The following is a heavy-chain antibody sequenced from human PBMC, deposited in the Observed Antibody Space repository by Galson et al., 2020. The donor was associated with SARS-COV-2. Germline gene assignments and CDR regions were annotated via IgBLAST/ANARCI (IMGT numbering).Heavy chain of an antibody. V-gene: IGHV4-34*01. J-gene: IGHJ6*02. D-gene: IGHD2-2*02. CDR3: ARGPHIVVVPAAIPVAGMDV. Sequence: ETSETLSLTCAVYGGSFSGYYWSWIRQPPGKGLEWIGEINHSGSTNYNPSLKSRVTISVDTSKNQFSLKLSSVTAADTAVYYCARGPHIVVVPAAIPVAGMDVWGQGTTVTVSS. CDR1: GGSFSGYY. CDR2: INHSGST.